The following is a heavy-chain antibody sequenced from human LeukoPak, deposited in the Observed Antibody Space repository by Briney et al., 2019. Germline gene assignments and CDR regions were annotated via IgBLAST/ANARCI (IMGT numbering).Heavy chain of an antibody. V-gene: IGHV3-73*01. J-gene: IGHJ5*02. CDR1: GFTFSGSA. D-gene: IGHD1-1*01. CDR3: TSPTRTTGTTGIER. CDR2: IRSKANSYAT. Sequence: GGSLRLSCAASGFTFSGSAMHWVRQASGKGLEWVGRIRSKANSYATAYAASVKGRFTISRDDSKNTAYLQMNSLKTEDTAVYYCTSPTRTTGTTGIERWGQGTLVTVSS.